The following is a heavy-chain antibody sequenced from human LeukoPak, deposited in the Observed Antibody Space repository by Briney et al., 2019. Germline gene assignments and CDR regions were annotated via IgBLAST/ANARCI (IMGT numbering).Heavy chain of an antibody. V-gene: IGHV3-30*04. CDR2: ISYDGSNK. CDR3: AREYCSSTSCYVGDAFDI. J-gene: IGHJ3*02. CDR1: GFTFSSYA. Sequence: GGSLRLSCAASGFTFSSYAMHWVRQAPGKGLEWVAVISYDGSNKYYAASVKGRFTISRDNSKNTLYLQMNSLRAEDTAVYYCAREYCSSTSCYVGDAFDIWGQGTMVTVSS. D-gene: IGHD2-2*01.